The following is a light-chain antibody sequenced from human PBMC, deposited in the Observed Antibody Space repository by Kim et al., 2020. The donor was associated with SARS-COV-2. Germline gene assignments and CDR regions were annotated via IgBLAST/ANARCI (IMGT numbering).Light chain of an antibody. CDR1: SLRNYY. CDR2: RNT. J-gene: IGLJ1*01. CDR3: NSWDRSGNPYV. V-gene: IGLV3-19*02. Sequence: SSELTQDPAVSVALGQTIRITCQGDSLRNYYANWYQQKPGQAPVRVVYRNTNRPSGIPDRFSGSISGNTASLTISGAQAEDTADYYCNSWDRSGNPYVFGRGTKVTVL.